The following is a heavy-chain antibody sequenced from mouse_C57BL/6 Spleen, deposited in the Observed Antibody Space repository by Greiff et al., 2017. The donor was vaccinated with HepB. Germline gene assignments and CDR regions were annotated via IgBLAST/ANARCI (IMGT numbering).Heavy chain of an antibody. CDR3: ARHEYYYGSTRSFDV. CDR2: FYPGSGSI. CDR1: GYTFTEYT. V-gene: IGHV1-62-2*01. D-gene: IGHD1-1*01. Sequence: QFQLQQSGAELVKPGASVKLSCKASGYTFTEYTIPWVKQRSGKGLEWIGWFYPGSGSIKYNEKFKDKATLTAYKSSRTVYMERSRLTSEYSAVYVGARHEYYYGSTRSFDVWGTGTTVTVSS. J-gene: IGHJ1*03.